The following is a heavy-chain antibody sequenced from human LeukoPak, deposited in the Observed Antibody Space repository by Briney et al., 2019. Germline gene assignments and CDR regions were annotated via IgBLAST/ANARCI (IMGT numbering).Heavy chain of an antibody. CDR3: ARDVGNFGSGTAYFDS. Sequence: GGSLRLSCAASGFTFSSYGMHWVRQAPGKGLEWVAVIWYDGSNKYYADSVKGRFTISRDNSKNTLYLQMNGLRAEDTAVYYCARDVGNFGSGTAYFDSWGQGTLVTVSS. CDR1: GFTFSSYG. J-gene: IGHJ4*02. D-gene: IGHD3-10*01. V-gene: IGHV3-33*01. CDR2: IWYDGSNK.